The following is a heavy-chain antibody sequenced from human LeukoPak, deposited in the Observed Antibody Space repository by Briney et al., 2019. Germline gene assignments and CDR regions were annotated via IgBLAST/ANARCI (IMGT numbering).Heavy chain of an antibody. Sequence: ASVKVSCKASGGTFSSYAISWVRQAPGQGLEWMGGIIPIFGTANYAQKFQGRVMITADESMSTAYMELSSLRSEDTAVYYCATPLRMVAATSWFDYWGQGTLVTVSS. CDR1: GGTFSSYA. CDR2: IIPIFGTA. D-gene: IGHD2-15*01. CDR3: ATPLRMVAATSWFDY. J-gene: IGHJ4*02. V-gene: IGHV1-69*13.